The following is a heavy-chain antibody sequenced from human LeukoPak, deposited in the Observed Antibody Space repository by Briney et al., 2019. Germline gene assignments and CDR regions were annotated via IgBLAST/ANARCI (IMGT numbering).Heavy chain of an antibody. CDR1: GFTFSSYG. J-gene: IGHJ4*02. V-gene: IGHV3-33*01. CDR3: ARDLRQWLVGYYFDY. CDR2: IWYDGSNK. Sequence: GESLRLSCAASGFTFSSYGMHWVRQAPGKGLEWVADIWYDGSNKYYADSVKGRFSISRDNSKNTLYLQMNSLRAEDTAVYYCARDLRQWLVGYYFDYWGQGTLVTVSS. D-gene: IGHD6-19*01.